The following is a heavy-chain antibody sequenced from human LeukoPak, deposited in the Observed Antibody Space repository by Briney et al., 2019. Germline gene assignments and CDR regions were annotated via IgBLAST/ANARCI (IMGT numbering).Heavy chain of an antibody. V-gene: IGHV3-48*02. CDR1: GFTFSSYG. CDR3: ARARSVYGDHGCYY. CDR2: ISSSGNSM. D-gene: IGHD4-17*01. Sequence: PGGSLRLSCAASGFTFSSYGMNWVRQAPGKGLEWVSFISSSGNSMYYAEAVKGRFTISRDNAKNSLSLQMKSLRDEDTAVYYCARARSVYGDHGCYYWGQGTLVTVSS. J-gene: IGHJ4*02.